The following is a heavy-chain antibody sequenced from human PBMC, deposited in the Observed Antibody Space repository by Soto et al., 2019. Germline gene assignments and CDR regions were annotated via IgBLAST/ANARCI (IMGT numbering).Heavy chain of an antibody. CDR1: GFTFDDYA. V-gene: IGHV3-9*01. J-gene: IGHJ4*02. CDR3: ARDQFGDPINYFDY. D-gene: IGHD4-17*01. CDR2: ISWNSGTI. Sequence: EVQLVESGGGLVQPGRSLRLSCAASGFTFDDYAMHWVRQVPGKGLEWVSGISWNSGTIDYADSVKGRFTISRDNGKNALYLQMNRLKREDTAFYYCARDQFGDPINYFDYWGQGTLVTVSS.